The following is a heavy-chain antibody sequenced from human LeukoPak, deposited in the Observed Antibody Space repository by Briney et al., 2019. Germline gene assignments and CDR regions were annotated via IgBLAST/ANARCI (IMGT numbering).Heavy chain of an antibody. CDR3: AKDFSRVGAGLDY. V-gene: IGHV3-9*03. D-gene: IGHD6-13*01. J-gene: IGHJ4*02. Sequence: GGSLRLSCAPSGFTFDDYAMHWVRQAPGKGLGWVSGISWNSGSIGYADSVKGRFTISIDNAKNSLYLQMNSRRAEDMDLYYCAKDFSRVGAGLDYWGQGTLVTVSS. CDR2: ISWNSGSI. CDR1: GFTFDDYA.